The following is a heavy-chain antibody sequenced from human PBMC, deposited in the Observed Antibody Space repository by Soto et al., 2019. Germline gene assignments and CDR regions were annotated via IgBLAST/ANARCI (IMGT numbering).Heavy chain of an antibody. CDR1: GFTVSSHY. CDR3: ARETPDDYGDYVFDY. CDR2: IYSGGST. D-gene: IGHD4-17*01. J-gene: IGHJ4*02. V-gene: IGHV3-66*01. Sequence: EVQLVESGGGLVQPGGSLRLSCAASGFTVSSHYMSWVRQAPGKGLAWVSVIYSGGSTYYADSVKGRFTISRDNSKNTLYLQMNSLRAEDTAVYYCARETPDDYGDYVFDYWGQGTLVTVSS.